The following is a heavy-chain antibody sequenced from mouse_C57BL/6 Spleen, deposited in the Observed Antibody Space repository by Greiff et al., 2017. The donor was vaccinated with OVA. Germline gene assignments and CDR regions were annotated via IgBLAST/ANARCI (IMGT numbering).Heavy chain of an antibody. CDR2: ISYDGSN. J-gene: IGHJ4*01. CDR3: ARDYDGYYGAMDY. Sequence: EVQLQESGPGLVKPSQSLSLTCSVTGYSITSGYYWNWIRQFPGNKLEWLGYISYDGSNNYNPSLKNRISITRDTSKNQFVLKLKSVTTEDTATYYCARDYDGYYGAMDYWGQGTSVTVSS. V-gene: IGHV3-6*01. D-gene: IGHD2-3*01. CDR1: GYSITSGYY.